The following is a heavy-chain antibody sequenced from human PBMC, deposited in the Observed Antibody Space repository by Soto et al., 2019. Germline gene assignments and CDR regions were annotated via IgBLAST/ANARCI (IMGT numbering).Heavy chain of an antibody. J-gene: IGHJ4*02. V-gene: IGHV3-23*01. CDR2: ISGSGGST. D-gene: IGHD4-17*01. CDR1: GFTFSSYA. CDR3: AKDRGFNDYGDYDPNSFDY. Sequence: GGSLRLSCAASGFTFSSYAMSWVRQAPGKGLEWVSAISGSGGSTYYADSVKGRFTISRDNSKNTLYLQMNSLRAEDTAVYYCAKDRGFNDYGDYDPNSFDYWGQGTLVTVSS.